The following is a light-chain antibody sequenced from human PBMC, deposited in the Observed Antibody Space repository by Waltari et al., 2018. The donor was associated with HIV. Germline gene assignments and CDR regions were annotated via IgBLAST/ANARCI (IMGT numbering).Light chain of an antibody. CDR1: RSEVGRSDY. Sequence: QSALTQPPSASGSLGQSVTISCTGRRSEVGRSDYVSWYQQHPGKAPKLLIFEVNKRPSGVPDRFSGSKSGNTASLTVSGLQAEDEAEYSCSSYAGINPVIFGGGTTLTVL. CDR3: SSYAGINPVI. J-gene: IGLJ2*01. CDR2: EVN. V-gene: IGLV2-8*01.